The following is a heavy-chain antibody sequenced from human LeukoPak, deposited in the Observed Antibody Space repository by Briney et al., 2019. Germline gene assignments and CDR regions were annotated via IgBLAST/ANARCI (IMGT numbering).Heavy chain of an antibody. CDR2: IYYSGST. J-gene: IGHJ4*02. D-gene: IGHD2-15*01. CDR1: GGSLSSYY. V-gene: IGHV4-59*08. Sequence: PSETLSLTCAVSGGSLSSYYWSWIRQPPGKGLEWIGYIYYSGSTNYNPSLKSRVTISFDTSKSQFSLKLSSVTAADTAVYYCARWVYSSRYCSGGSCYDVRYYFDFWGQGTPVTVSS. CDR3: ARWVYSSRYCSGGSCYDVRYYFDF.